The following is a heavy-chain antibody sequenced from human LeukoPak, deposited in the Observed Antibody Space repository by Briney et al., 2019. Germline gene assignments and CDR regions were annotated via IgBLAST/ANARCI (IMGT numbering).Heavy chain of an antibody. CDR3: ARGRYYDMDV. CDR2: INSDGSGR. CDR1: GFTFSSYW. V-gene: IGHV3-74*01. D-gene: IGHD1-14*01. Sequence: GGSLRLSCAASGFTFSSYWMHWVRQAPGKGLVWVSRINSDGSGRSHADFVKGRFTISRDIAKNSLYLQMNSLRAEDTAVYYCARGRYYDMDVWGQGTTVTVSS. J-gene: IGHJ6*02.